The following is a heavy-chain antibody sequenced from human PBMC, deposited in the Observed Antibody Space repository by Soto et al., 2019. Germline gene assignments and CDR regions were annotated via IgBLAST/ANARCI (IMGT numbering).Heavy chain of an antibody. J-gene: IGHJ6*02. CDR3: KKATYAYEGLDV. D-gene: IGHD3-16*01. Sequence: EVHLLESGGGLVQPGGSLRLSCAASGFTFSSYAMSWVRQAPGKGLEWVSAVTSGGDSTYYADAVKGRVNISIDNSKITMSLQMNSLRAEDTAVYYCKKATYAYEGLDVWGQGTTVTVSS. V-gene: IGHV3-23*01. CDR1: GFTFSSYA. CDR2: VTSGGDST.